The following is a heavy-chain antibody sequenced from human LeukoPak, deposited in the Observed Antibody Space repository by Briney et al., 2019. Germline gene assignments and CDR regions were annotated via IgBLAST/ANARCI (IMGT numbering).Heavy chain of an antibody. CDR3: AKDRERDYGDYSPYYYHGMDV. CDR1: GFTVSSNY. V-gene: IGHV3-53*01. D-gene: IGHD4-17*01. J-gene: IGHJ6*02. Sequence: GGSLRLSCAASGFTVSSNYMSWVRQAPGKGLEWVSVIYSGGSTYYADSVKGRFTISRDNSKNTLYLQMNSLRAEDTAVYYCAKDRERDYGDYSPYYYHGMDVWGQGTTVTVSS. CDR2: IYSGGST.